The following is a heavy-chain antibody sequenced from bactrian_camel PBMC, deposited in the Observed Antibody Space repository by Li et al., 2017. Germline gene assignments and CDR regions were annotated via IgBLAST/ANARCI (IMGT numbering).Heavy chain of an antibody. CDR3: AAGQCPPDIVVVDTVDFDY. CDR1: GDISNYC. D-gene: IGHD2*01. CDR2: IATDGTR. Sequence: HVQLVESGGGSVQTGGSLTLSCKASGDISNYCMGWFRQAPGKERRGIASIATDGTRTYLASVKGRFIISKDNAKNSLYLQMNSLKPEDTAMYYCAAGQCPPDIVVVDTVDFDYWGQGTQVTVS. V-gene: IGHV3S53*01. J-gene: IGHJ6*01.